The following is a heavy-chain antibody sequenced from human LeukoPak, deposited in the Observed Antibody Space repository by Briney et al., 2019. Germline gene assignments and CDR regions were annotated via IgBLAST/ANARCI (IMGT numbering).Heavy chain of an antibody. V-gene: IGHV3-11*04. CDR2: ISSSGSTI. Sequence: PGGSLRLSCAASGFTFSDYYMSWIRQAPGKGLEWVSYISSSGSTIYYADSVKGRFTISRDNAKNSLYLQMNSLRAEDTAVYYCASPGLWSAQTLGFDYWGQETLVTVSS. CDR1: GFTFSDYY. D-gene: IGHD5-18*01. J-gene: IGHJ4*02. CDR3: ASPGLWSAQTLGFDY.